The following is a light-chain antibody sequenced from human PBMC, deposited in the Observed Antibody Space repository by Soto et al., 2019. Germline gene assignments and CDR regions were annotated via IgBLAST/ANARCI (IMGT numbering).Light chain of an antibody. CDR1: QGISNY. CDR2: AAF. V-gene: IGKV1-27*01. Sequence: DIQMTQSPSSLSASVGDRVTITCRASQGISNYLAWYQQKPGTVPKLLSYAAFTLHSGVPSRFSGSGSGTAFTLTISSLQPEDVATYYCHKYNSAPWTFGQGTKVEIK. CDR3: HKYNSAPWT. J-gene: IGKJ1*01.